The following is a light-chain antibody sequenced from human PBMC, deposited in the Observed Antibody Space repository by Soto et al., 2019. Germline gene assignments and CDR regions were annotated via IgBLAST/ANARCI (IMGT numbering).Light chain of an antibody. Sequence: DIQLTQSPSVLSASVGDTVTITCRASQALSNDLAWYQQKPGKAPDLLIYSASTLQSGVPSRFSGSGSETELSLTIRALQHEDFSTYYCQQLSRYPLTFGGGTKVDIK. V-gene: IGKV1-9*01. CDR1: QALSND. CDR3: QQLSRYPLT. CDR2: SAS. J-gene: IGKJ4*01.